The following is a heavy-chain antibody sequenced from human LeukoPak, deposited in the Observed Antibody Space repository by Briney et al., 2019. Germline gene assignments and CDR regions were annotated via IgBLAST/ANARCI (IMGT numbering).Heavy chain of an antibody. Sequence: SETLSLTCTVSGASISSFYWSWIRQPPGKGLDCIGYIYYSGSTNYNPSLKSRVTMSVDTSKNQFSLKLSSVTAADTAVYYCARAGYGVGDTAHHYFDYWGQGTLVTVSS. CDR2: IYYSGST. J-gene: IGHJ4*02. CDR3: ARAGYGVGDTAHHYFDY. D-gene: IGHD1-26*01. V-gene: IGHV4-59*01. CDR1: GASISSFY.